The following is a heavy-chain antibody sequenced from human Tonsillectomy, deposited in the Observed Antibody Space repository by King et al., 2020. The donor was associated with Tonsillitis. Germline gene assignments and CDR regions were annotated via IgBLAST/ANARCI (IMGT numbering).Heavy chain of an antibody. V-gene: IGHV4-61*01. Sequence: QLQESGPGLVKPSETLSLTCTVSGGSVSSGSYYWSWIRQPPGKGLEWIGYIYYSGTTNYNPSLKSRVTISVDTSKNQFSLKLSSVTAADTAVYYCAREYSDMDAFDIWGQGTMVNVSS. CDR1: GGSVSSGSYY. CDR2: IYYSGTT. CDR3: AREYSDMDAFDI. D-gene: IGHD2-15*01. J-gene: IGHJ3*02.